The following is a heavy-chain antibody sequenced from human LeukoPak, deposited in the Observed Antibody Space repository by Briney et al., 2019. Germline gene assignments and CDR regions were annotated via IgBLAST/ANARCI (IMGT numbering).Heavy chain of an antibody. V-gene: IGHV4-38-2*02. CDR3: AREGDCSDYARYSSPLDS. Sequence: PSETLSLTCSVSGGSINSGYYWGWIRQPPEKGLEWIGSVRVNWRTYYNPSLKSRVTISVDTSKNHFSLSLTSVTAADMAVYYCAREGDCSDYARYSSPLDSWGQGTLVTVSS. CDR2: VRVNWRT. J-gene: IGHJ4*02. D-gene: IGHD2-15*01. CDR1: GGSINSGYY.